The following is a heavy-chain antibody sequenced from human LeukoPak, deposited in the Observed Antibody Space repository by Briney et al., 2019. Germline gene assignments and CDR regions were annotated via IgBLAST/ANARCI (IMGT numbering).Heavy chain of an antibody. CDR3: ARRATVVTPGLFDY. CDR2: ISYDGSNK. CDR1: GFTFSSYA. V-gene: IGHV3-30-3*01. Sequence: GSLRLSCAASGFTFSSYAMHWVCQAPGKGLEWVAVISYDGSNKYYADSVKGRFTISRDNSKNTLYLQMNSLRAEDTAVYYCARRATVVTPGLFDYWGQGTLVTVSS. D-gene: IGHD4-23*01. J-gene: IGHJ4*02.